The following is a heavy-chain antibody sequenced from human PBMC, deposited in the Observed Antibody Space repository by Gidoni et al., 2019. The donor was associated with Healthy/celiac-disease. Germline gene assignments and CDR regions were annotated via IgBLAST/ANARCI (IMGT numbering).Heavy chain of an antibody. D-gene: IGHD1-26*01. CDR3: ARESGSSYSYYYGMDV. J-gene: IGHJ6*02. Sequence: QVQLVQSGAEVKKPGASVKVACKASGYPFTGYYMHWVRQAPGQGLEWMGWINPNSGGTNYAQKFQGRVTMTRDTPISTAYMELSRLRSDDTAVYYCARESGSSYSYYYGMDVWGQGTTVTVSS. CDR1: GYPFTGYY. V-gene: IGHV1-2*02. CDR2: INPNSGGT.